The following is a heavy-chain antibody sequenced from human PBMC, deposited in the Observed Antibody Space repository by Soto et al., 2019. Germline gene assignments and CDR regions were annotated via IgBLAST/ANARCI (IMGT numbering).Heavy chain of an antibody. CDR2: IYYSGST. CDR1: GGSVSSGSYY. D-gene: IGHD3-10*01. Sequence: SETLSLTCTVSGGSVSSGSYYWSWIRQPPGKGLEWIGYIYYSGSTNYNPSLKSRVTISVDTSKNQFSLKLSSVTAADTAVYHCARSLLWFGELPPNWFDPWGQGTLVTVSS. J-gene: IGHJ5*02. V-gene: IGHV4-61*01. CDR3: ARSLLWFGELPPNWFDP.